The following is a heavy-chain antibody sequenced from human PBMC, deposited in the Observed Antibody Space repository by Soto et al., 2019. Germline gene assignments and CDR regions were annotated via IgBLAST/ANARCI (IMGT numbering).Heavy chain of an antibody. CDR1: GFTFSDYY. CDR2: ISSSSSYT. V-gene: IGHV3-11*06. Sequence: PGGSLRLSCAASGFTFSDYYMSWIRQAPGKGLECVSYISSSSSYTNYADSVKGQFTISRDNAKNSLYLQMNSLRAEDTAVYYCARWGERGIDIVVVVAALDYWGQGTLVTVSS. J-gene: IGHJ4*02. CDR3: ARWGERGIDIVVVVAALDY. D-gene: IGHD2-15*01.